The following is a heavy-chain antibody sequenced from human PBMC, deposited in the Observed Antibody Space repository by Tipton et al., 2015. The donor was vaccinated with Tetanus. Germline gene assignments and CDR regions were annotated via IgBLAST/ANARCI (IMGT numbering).Heavy chain of an antibody. CDR1: GFTFSNHA. CDR2: ISISGDST. Sequence: TLSLTCAVSGFTFSNHAMTWVRQAPGKGLEWVSAISISGDSTYYADSVKGRFTISRDNSKDTLYLQMHSLRVEDTAVYYCAKEIRPNDSWGQGTLVTVSS. V-gene: IGHV3-23*01. D-gene: IGHD3-16*01. CDR3: AKEIRPNDS. J-gene: IGHJ4*02.